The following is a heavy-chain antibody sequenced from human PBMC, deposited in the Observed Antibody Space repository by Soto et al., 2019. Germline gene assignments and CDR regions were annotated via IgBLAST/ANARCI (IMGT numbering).Heavy chain of an antibody. CDR3: ARDGSRIAAAGVYYYYGMDV. CDR2: IHYSGST. CDR1: GGSISSGGYY. Sequence: PSETLSLTCTVSGGSISSGGYYWSWIRQHPGKGLEWIGYIHYSGSTYYNPSLKSRVTISVDTSKNQFSLKLSSVTAADTAVYYCARDGSRIAAAGVYYYYGMDVWGQGTTVT. D-gene: IGHD6-13*01. V-gene: IGHV4-31*03. J-gene: IGHJ6*02.